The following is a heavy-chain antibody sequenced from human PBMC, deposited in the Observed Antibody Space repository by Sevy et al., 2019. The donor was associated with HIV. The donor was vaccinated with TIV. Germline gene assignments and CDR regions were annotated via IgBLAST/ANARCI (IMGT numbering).Heavy chain of an antibody. CDR3: AKDLSSSWHYYYGMDV. Sequence: GSLRLSCAASGFTFSSYGMHWVRQAPGKGLEWVAVISYDGSNKYYADSVKGRFTISRDNSKNTLYLQMNSLRAEDTAVYYCAKDLSSSWHYYYGMDVWGQGTTVTVS. V-gene: IGHV3-30*18. J-gene: IGHJ6*02. CDR1: GFTFSSYG. CDR2: ISYDGSNK.